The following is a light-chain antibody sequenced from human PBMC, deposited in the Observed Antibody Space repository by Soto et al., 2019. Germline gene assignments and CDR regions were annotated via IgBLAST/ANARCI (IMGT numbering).Light chain of an antibody. CDR1: SSDVGCYNY. J-gene: IGLJ2*01. CDR2: DVS. Sequence: QSVLTQPASVSGSPGQSITISCTGTSSDVGCYNYVSWYQQHPDKAPKLMVYDVSNRPSGVSNRFSGSKSGNTASLTISGLQAEDEADYYCSSYTSSSTLIFGGGTQLTVL. CDR3: SSYTSSSTLI. V-gene: IGLV2-14*01.